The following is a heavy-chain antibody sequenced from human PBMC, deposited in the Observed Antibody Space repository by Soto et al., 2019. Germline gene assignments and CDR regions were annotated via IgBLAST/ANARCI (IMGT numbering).Heavy chain of an antibody. CDR3: ARRYGYSFDY. J-gene: IGHJ4*02. Sequence: QVQLQEPGPGLVKPSETLSLTCTVSGGSISSYYWSWIRQPPGKGLEWIGYIYNSGRTNYNPSLKSRVTISVDTSKNQFSLKLSSVTAADTAVYYCARRYGYSFDYWGQGTLVTVSS. CDR2: IYNSGRT. CDR1: GGSISSYY. V-gene: IGHV4-59*08. D-gene: IGHD1-1*01.